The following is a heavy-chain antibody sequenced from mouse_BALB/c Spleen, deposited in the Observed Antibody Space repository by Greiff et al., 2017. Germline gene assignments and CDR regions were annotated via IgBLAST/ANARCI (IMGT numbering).Heavy chain of an antibody. V-gene: IGHV1-5*01. CDR1: GYTFTSYW. D-gene: IGHD2-10*02. CDR2: IYPGNSDT. J-gene: IGHJ2*01. Sequence: VQLQQSGAELARPGASVKMSCKASGYTFTSYWMHWVKQRPGQGLEWIGAIYPGNSDTSYNQKFKGKAKLTAVTSTSTAYMELSSLTNEDSAVYYCTREGYGPYFDYWGQGTTLTVSS. CDR3: TREGYGPYFDY.